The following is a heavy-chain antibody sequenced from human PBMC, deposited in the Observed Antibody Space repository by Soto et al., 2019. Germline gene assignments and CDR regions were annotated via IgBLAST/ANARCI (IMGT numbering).Heavy chain of an antibody. CDR3: ARGRPKADFWSGSPALYYGMDV. CDR2: INPNSGGT. CDR1: GYTFTGYY. D-gene: IGHD3-3*01. Sequence: ASVKVSCKASGYTFTGYYMHWVRQAPGQGLEWMGWINPNSGGTNYAQKFQGWVTMTRDTSISTAYMELSRLRSDDTAVYYCARGRPKADFWSGSPALYYGMDVWGQGTTVTVSS. J-gene: IGHJ6*02. V-gene: IGHV1-2*04.